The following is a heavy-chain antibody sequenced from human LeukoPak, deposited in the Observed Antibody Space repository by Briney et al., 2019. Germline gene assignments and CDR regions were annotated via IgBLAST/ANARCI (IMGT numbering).Heavy chain of an antibody. D-gene: IGHD1-14*01. CDR3: ARDPKGSGTKGVVDY. Sequence: ASVKVSCKASGYTFTSYGISWVRQAPGQGLEWMGWINAYNGNTNYAQKLQGRVTMTTDTSTSTAYMELSRLRSDDTAVYYCARDPKGSGTKGVVDYWGQGTLVTVSS. CDR2: INAYNGNT. J-gene: IGHJ4*02. CDR1: GYTFTSYG. V-gene: IGHV1-18*01.